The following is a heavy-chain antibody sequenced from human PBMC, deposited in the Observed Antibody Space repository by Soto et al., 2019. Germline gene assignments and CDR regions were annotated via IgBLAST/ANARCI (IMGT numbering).Heavy chain of an antibody. J-gene: IGHJ5*01. CDR3: ARGRYCLTGRCLPNWFDS. CDR1: GDSISTVDYF. D-gene: IGHD2-15*01. V-gene: IGHV4-30-4*01. Sequence: SETLSLTCSVSGDSISTVDYFWAWIRQPPGQALEYIGYIYKSTTTYYNPSFESRVAISLDTSKSQFSLNVTSVTAADTAVYFCARGRYCLTGRCLPNWFDSWGQGTLVTVSS. CDR2: IYKSTTT.